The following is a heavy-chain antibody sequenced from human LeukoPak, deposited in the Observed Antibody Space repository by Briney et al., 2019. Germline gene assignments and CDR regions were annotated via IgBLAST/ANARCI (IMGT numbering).Heavy chain of an antibody. J-gene: IGHJ3*02. CDR1: GYTFTSYD. CDR2: MNPNSGNT. Sequence: ASVKVSCKASGYTFTSYDINWVRQATGQGLEWMGWMNPNSGNTGYAQKFQGRVTITRNTSISTAYMELSSLRSEDTAVYYCARDSVRSSWYKRGYDAFDIWGQGTMVTVSS. V-gene: IGHV1-8*03. CDR3: ARDSVRSSWYKRGYDAFDI. D-gene: IGHD6-13*01.